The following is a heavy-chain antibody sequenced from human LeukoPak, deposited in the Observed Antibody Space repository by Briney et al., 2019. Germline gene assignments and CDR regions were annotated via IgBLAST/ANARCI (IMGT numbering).Heavy chain of an antibody. J-gene: IGHJ5*02. CDR2: IRYDGSNK. V-gene: IGHV3-30*02. CDR3: AKGLRYSYCNWFDP. D-gene: IGHD5-18*01. CDR1: GFTFSSYG. Sequence: GGSLRLSCAASGFTFSSYGMHWVRQAPGKGLEWVAFIRYDGSNKYYADSVKGRFTISRDNSKNTLYLQMNSLRAEDTAVYYCAKGLRYSYCNWFDPWGQGTLVTVSS.